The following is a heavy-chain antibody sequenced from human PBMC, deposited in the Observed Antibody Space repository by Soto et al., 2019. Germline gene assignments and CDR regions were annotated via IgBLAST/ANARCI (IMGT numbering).Heavy chain of an antibody. CDR2: MSGSGGST. D-gene: IGHD3-22*01. CDR3: AKSLVVVAAAKTYYYDSSGYYPFDY. CDR1: GFTFSSYA. J-gene: IGHJ4*02. Sequence: GGSLRLSCAASGFTFSSYAMSWVRQAPGKGLEWVSAMSGSGGSTYYADSVKGRFTISRDNSKNTLYLQMNSLRAEDTAVYYCAKSLVVVAAAKTYYYDSSGYYPFDYWGQGTLVTVSS. V-gene: IGHV3-23*01.